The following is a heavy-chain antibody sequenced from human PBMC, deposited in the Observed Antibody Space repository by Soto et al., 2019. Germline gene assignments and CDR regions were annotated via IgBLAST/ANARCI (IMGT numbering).Heavy chain of an antibody. D-gene: IGHD4-17*01. Sequence: SGPTLVNRTETLTLTCTVSGFSLTTGKMVVSWIRQPPGKALEWLAHIFSDNERSYSTSLQGRLTISKDTSGSQVVLSMTNVDPVDTATYYCARMNVDSYQFYYAMDVWGQGTTVTVSS. CDR3: ARMNVDSYQFYYAMDV. CDR2: IFSDNER. CDR1: GFSLTTGKMV. J-gene: IGHJ6*02. V-gene: IGHV2-26*01.